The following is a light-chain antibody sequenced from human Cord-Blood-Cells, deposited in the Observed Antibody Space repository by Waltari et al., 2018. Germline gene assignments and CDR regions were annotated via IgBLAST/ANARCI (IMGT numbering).Light chain of an antibody. CDR1: QSVSSN. V-gene: IGKV3-15*01. Sequence: EIVMTQSQATLSVSPGERATLSCRASQSVSSNLAWYQQKPGQAPRLLIYGASTRATGISARFSGSGSGTEFTLTISSLQSEDFAVYYCQQYNNWPLTFGGGTKVEIK. CDR2: GAS. CDR3: QQYNNWPLT. J-gene: IGKJ4*01.